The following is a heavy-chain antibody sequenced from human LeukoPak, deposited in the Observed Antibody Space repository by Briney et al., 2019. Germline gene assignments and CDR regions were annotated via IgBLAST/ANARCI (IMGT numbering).Heavy chain of an antibody. CDR2: IYYSGNT. CDR3: ARHDVSMVRGRNFDY. D-gene: IGHD3-10*01. Sequence: SETLSLTCIVSGGSISSSDYYWGWIRQPPGKGLEWIGSIYYSGNTYYNPSLKSRVTISVDTSKNQFSLKLSSVTAADTAVYYCARHDVSMVRGRNFDYWGQGTLVTVSS. J-gene: IGHJ4*02. CDR1: GGSISSSDYY. V-gene: IGHV4-39*01.